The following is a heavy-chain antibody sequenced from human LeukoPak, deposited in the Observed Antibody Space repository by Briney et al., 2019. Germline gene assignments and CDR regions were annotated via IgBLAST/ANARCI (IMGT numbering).Heavy chain of an antibody. CDR1: GGSISSYY. Sequence: PSETLSLTCTVSGGSISSYYWSWIRQPPGKGLEWIGYIYYSGSTNYNPSLKSRVTISVDTSKNQFSLKLSSVTAADTAVYYCARSEPRYYYGMDVWGQGTTVTVSS. V-gene: IGHV4-59*01. CDR3: ARSEPRYYYGMDV. J-gene: IGHJ6*02. CDR2: IYYSGST.